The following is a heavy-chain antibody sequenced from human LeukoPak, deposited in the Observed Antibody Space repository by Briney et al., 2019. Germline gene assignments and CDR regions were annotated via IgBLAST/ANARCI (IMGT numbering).Heavy chain of an antibody. CDR2: IYRSGST. CDR3: ARTYYGDNWFDP. D-gene: IGHD3-10*01. J-gene: IGHJ5*02. Sequence: PSETLSLTCSVSGGSISTYYWGWIRQPPGKGLEWIGSIYRSGSTYYNPSLKSRVTISVDTSKNQFSLKLTSVTAADTAVYYCARTYYGDNWFDPWGQGTLVTVSS. CDR1: GGSISTYY. V-gene: IGHV4-38-2*01.